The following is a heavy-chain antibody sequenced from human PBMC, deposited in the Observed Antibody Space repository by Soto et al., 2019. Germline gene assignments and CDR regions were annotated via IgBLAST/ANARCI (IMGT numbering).Heavy chain of an antibody. J-gene: IGHJ6*02. CDR1: GFTFSDYY. CDR3: ARDFTIFGVVISHYYGMDV. Sequence: GGSLRLSCAASGFTFSDYYMSWIRQAPGKGLEWVSYISSSSSYTNYADSVKGRFTISRDNAKNSLYLQMDSLRAEDTAVYYCARDFTIFGVVISHYYGMDVWGQGTTVTVSS. D-gene: IGHD3-3*01. CDR2: ISSSSSYT. V-gene: IGHV3-11*06.